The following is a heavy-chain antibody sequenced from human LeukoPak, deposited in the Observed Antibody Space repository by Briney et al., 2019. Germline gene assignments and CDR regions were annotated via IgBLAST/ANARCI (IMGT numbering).Heavy chain of an antibody. J-gene: IGHJ4*02. Sequence: GGSLGLSCAASGFTFSSYSVSWVRQAPGKGLEWLSYIGGSSSPMYYADSVKGRFTISRDNAKNSLYLQMNSLRVEDTAVYYCARSSGYPYFDYWGQGTLVTVSS. CDR2: IGGSSSPM. CDR3: ARSSGYPYFDY. CDR1: GFTFSSYS. V-gene: IGHV3-48*01. D-gene: IGHD3-22*01.